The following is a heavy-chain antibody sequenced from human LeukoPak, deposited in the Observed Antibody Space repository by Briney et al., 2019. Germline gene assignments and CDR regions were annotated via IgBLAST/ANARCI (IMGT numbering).Heavy chain of an antibody. CDR2: IYDSGTT. D-gene: IGHD3-10*01. V-gene: IGHV4-59*01. Sequence: AETLSLTCAVYGGSFSGYYWSWIRQPPGKGLEWIGYIYDSGTTNYNPSLESRVTISVDTSKNQFSLKLSSVTAADTAVYYCARGHAYYGSGRQSWFDPWGQGTLVTVSS. J-gene: IGHJ5*02. CDR3: ARGHAYYGSGRQSWFDP. CDR1: GGSFSGYY.